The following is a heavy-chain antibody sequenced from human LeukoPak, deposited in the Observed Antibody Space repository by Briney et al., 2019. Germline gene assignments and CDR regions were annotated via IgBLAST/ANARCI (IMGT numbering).Heavy chain of an antibody. CDR1: GGSISSSSYY. J-gene: IGHJ6*03. V-gene: IGHV4-39*07. CDR2: IYYSGST. Sequence: PSETLSLTCTVSGGSISSSSYYWGWIRQPPGKGLEWLGSIYYSGSTYYNPSLKSRVSISVDTSKNQCSLKLSSVTAADTAVYYCARDEDTAMGNYYYYMDVWGKGTTVTVSS. D-gene: IGHD5-18*01. CDR3: ARDEDTAMGNYYYYMDV.